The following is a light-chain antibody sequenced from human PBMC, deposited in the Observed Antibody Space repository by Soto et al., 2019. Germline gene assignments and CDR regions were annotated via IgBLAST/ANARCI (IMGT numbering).Light chain of an antibody. CDR1: QSISSY. J-gene: IGKJ3*01. CDR3: QQSYSTPFT. CDR2: AAS. V-gene: IGKV1-39*01. Sequence: DIQMTQSPSSLSAPVGDRVTITCRASQSISSYLNWYQQKPGKAPKLLIYAASSLQSGVPSRFSGSGSGTDFTLTISSLHPEDFATYYCQQSYSTPFTFGPGTKVDIK.